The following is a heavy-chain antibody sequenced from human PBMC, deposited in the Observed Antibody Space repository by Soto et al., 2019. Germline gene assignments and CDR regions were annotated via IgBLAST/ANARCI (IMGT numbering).Heavy chain of an antibody. CDR1: GGSISSSSYY. J-gene: IGHJ4*02. D-gene: IGHD6-13*01. V-gene: IGHV4-39*01. Sequence: SETLSLTCTVSGGSISSSSYYWGWIRQPPGKGLEWIGSIYYSGSTYYNPSLKSRVTISVDTSKNQFSLKLSSVTAADTAVYYCASPPVAAAGPFDYWGQGTLVTGSA. CDR3: ASPPVAAAGPFDY. CDR2: IYYSGST.